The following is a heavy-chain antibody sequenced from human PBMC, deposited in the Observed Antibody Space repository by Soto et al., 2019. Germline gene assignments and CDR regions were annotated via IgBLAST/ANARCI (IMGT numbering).Heavy chain of an antibody. J-gene: IGHJ4*02. CDR3: ARGAGYCGGGSCSDY. D-gene: IGHD2-15*01. V-gene: IGHV1-69*02. CDR2: IIPILGIA. CDR1: GGTFSSYT. Sequence: QVQLVQSGAEVKKPGSSVKVSCKASGGTFSSYTISWVRQAPGQGLEWMGRIIPILGIANYAQQFQGRVTITADKSTSTAYMELSSLRSEDTAVYYCARGAGYCGGGSCSDYWGQGTLVTVSS.